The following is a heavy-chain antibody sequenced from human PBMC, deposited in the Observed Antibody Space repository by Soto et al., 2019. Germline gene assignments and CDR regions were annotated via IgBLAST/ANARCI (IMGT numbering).Heavy chain of an antibody. CDR2: VYHSGST. V-gene: IGHV4-34*01. J-gene: IGHJ4*02. D-gene: IGHD2-8*02. Sequence: SETLSLTCTVSGGSINNYYWSWIRQPPGKGLEWIGEVYHSGSTNYNPSLKSRVTISVDTSKNQFSLKLTSVTAADTAVYYCARDKITGLFDYWGQGALVTVSS. CDR1: GGSINNYY. CDR3: ARDKITGLFDY.